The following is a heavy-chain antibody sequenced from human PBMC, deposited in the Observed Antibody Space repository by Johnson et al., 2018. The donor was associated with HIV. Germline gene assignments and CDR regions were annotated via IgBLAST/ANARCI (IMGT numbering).Heavy chain of an antibody. CDR3: AREGRFGSHLVGVAFDF. CDR1: GFTFDDYG. V-gene: IGHV3-20*04. D-gene: IGHD1-26*01. CDR2: IHWNGGST. J-gene: IGHJ3*01. Sequence: VQLVESGGGVVRPGGSLRLSCTASGFTFDDYGMSWVRQAPGKGLEWVSGIHWNGGSTGYADSVKGRFTISRDNSKNTLYLQMNSLRAEDKAVYYGAREGRFGSHLVGVAFDFWGQGTMVTVSS.